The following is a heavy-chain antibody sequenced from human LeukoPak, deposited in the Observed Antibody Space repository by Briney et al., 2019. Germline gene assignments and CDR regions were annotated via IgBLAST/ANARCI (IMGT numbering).Heavy chain of an antibody. J-gene: IGHJ4*02. V-gene: IGHV4-30-4*08. CDR2: INHSGST. CDR3: AGPVSGSRGWYYNY. CDR1: GGSISSGDYY. Sequence: SQTLSLTCTVSGGSISSGDYYWSWIRQPPGKGLEWIGEINHSGSTNYNPSLKSRVTISVDTSRNQFSLKLSSVTAADTAVYYCAGPVSGSRGWYYNYWGQGTLVTVSS. D-gene: IGHD6-19*01.